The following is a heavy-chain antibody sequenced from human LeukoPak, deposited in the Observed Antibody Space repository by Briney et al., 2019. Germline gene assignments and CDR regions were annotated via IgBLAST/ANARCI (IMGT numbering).Heavy chain of an antibody. D-gene: IGHD2-2*01. Sequence: GGSLRLSCAVSEFTFSNYAIYWVRQAPGPGVAWVAVMYCYENSKSYAKSGPGRLTISKDNSQNTLYLEMNSLRPENTAVYYCARAMVVIVPAAVWGEGTLVTLSP. CDR1: EFTFSNYA. CDR3: ARAMVVIVPAAV. CDR2: MYCYENSK. V-gene: IGHV3-30-3*01. J-gene: IGHJ4*02.